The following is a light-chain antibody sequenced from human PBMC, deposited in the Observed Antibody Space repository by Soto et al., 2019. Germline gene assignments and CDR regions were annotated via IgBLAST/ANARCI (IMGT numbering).Light chain of an antibody. Sequence: DLQMTQSPPTLSASVGDRVTITCRASQTINNWLAWYQQKPGKAPNLLIYDASSLQTGVPSRFSGSGSGTEFTLTISSLQPDDFATYYCQQYSRYSYRFGPGTKLEI. J-gene: IGKJ2*03. CDR3: QQYSRYSYR. CDR2: DAS. V-gene: IGKV1-5*01. CDR1: QTINNW.